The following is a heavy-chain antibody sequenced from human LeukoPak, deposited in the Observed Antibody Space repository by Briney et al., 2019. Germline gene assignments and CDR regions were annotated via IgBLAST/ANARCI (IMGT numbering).Heavy chain of an antibody. D-gene: IGHD2-2*02. Sequence: GGSLRLSCAASGFTFSSYWMSWVRQAPGKGLEWVANIKQDGSEEYYVDSVKGRFTISRDNAKNSLYLQMNSLRAEDTAVYYCASVKYCSSTSCYRETYFDYWGQGTLVTVSS. CDR1: GFTFSSYW. CDR2: IKQDGSEE. V-gene: IGHV3-7*01. CDR3: ASVKYCSSTSCYRETYFDY. J-gene: IGHJ4*02.